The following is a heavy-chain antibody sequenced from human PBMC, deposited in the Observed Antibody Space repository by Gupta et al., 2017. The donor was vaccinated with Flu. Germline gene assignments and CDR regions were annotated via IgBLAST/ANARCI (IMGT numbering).Heavy chain of an antibody. CDR2: INHSGST. Sequence: PPGKGLEWIGEINHSGSTNYNPSLKSRVTISVDTSKNQFSLKLSSVTAADTAVYYCARGLHQWRNYYYYMDVWGKGTTVTVSS. CDR3: ARGLHQWRNYYYYMDV. J-gene: IGHJ6*03. V-gene: IGHV4-34*01. D-gene: IGHD4-4*01.